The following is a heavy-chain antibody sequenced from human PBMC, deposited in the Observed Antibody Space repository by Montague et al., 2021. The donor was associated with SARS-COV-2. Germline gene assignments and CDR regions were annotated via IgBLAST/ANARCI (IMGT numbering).Heavy chain of an antibody. CDR2: VYYNGDT. CDR3: ARGWAFDP. CDR1: GGSTASHY. D-gene: IGHD6-19*01. Sequence: SETLSLTCTVSGGSTASHYWNWIRQSPGKRPEWIGYVYYNGDTKYNPSLQSRVTISIDTSENQLSLRLNSVTAADTAVYFCARGWAFDPWGRGDWSPSLQ. J-gene: IGHJ3*01. V-gene: IGHV4-59*08.